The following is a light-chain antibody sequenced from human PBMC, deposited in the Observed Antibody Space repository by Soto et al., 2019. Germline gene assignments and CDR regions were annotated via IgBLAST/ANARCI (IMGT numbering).Light chain of an antibody. V-gene: IGLV2-23*01. CDR1: SSDVGSPNL. Sequence: QSVLTQPASVSGSPGQSIAISCTGTSSDVGSPNLLSWYQHHPGKAPKLIIYEGTRRPSGVSGRFSGSMSGNTASLTISGLQAEDEAEYYCCSFARGSTSYVFGTGTKVTVL. CDR3: CSFARGSTSYV. CDR2: EGT. J-gene: IGLJ1*01.